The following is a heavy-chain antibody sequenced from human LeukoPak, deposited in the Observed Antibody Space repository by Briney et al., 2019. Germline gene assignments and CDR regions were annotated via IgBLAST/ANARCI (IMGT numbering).Heavy chain of an antibody. CDR1: GGSIGNYH. CDR2: IYYTGTT. J-gene: IGHJ4*02. CDR3: AREYCTSIACYGALGY. V-gene: IGHV4-59*12. D-gene: IGHD2-2*01. Sequence: PSETLSLTCTVSGGSIGNYHWSWIRQPPGKGLEWIGHIYYTGTTNYNPSLKSRVTISVDTSKNRFSLRLTSVTAADTAIYYCAREYCTSIACYGALGYWGQETLVTVSS.